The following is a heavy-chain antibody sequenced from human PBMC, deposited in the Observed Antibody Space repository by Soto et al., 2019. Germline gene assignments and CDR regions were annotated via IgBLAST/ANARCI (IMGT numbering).Heavy chain of an antibody. V-gene: IGHV6-1*01. D-gene: IGHD2-2*01. CDR2: TYYRSKWYN. CDR3: ARGVQVRYCSSTSCYYYYYGMDV. CDR1: GDSVSSNSAA. J-gene: IGHJ6*02. Sequence: PSQTLSLTCAISGDSVSSNSAAWNWIRQSPSRGLEWLGRTYYRSKWYNDYAVSVKSRITINPDTSKNQFSLQLNSVTPEDTAVYYCARGVQVRYCSSTSCYYYYYGMDVSGQGTTVTVSS.